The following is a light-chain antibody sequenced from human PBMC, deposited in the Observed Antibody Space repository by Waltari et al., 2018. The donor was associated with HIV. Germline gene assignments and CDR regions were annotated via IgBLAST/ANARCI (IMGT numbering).Light chain of an antibody. J-gene: IGKJ2*01. Sequence: LTQSPATLSVSPGERVNLSCRASQSLTANLAWYQQRPGQAPRLLIYGASSRATDIPARFTGSGSGTDYTLTISSVQSEDSAVYYCQQNIHWPPYTFGQGTKL. V-gene: IGKV3-15*01. CDR3: QQNIHWPPYT. CDR1: QSLTAN. CDR2: GAS.